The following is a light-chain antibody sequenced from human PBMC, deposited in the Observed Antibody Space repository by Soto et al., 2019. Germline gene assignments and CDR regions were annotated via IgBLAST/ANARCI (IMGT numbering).Light chain of an antibody. CDR2: AAS. CDR3: QQSYSTPPT. V-gene: IGKV1-39*01. CDR1: QSISSY. Sequence: DIQMTQSPSSLSASVGDRVTITCRARQSISSYLNWYQQKPGKAPKLLIYAASSLQSGVPSRFSGSGSGTDVTLTISSLQPEDFATYYCQQSYSTPPTFGQGTKVEIK. J-gene: IGKJ1*01.